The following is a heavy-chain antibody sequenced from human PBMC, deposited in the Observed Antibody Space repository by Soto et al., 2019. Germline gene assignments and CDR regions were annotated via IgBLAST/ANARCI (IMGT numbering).Heavy chain of an antibody. CDR2: TGSNGNPYAA. D-gene: IGHD2-21*01. Sequence: EVQLVESGGGLVQPGESLKLSCATSGFTFSGSAIHWVRQASGKGLEWVGRTGSNGNPYAAAYAAPVKGRFTFSRDDSRNTAYLQMNSLKTEDTAVYYCSVSPDADCGAGSCLNWFEPWGQGTLVTVSS. J-gene: IGHJ5*02. V-gene: IGHV3-73*01. CDR3: SVSPDADCGAGSCLNWFEP. CDR1: GFTFSGSA.